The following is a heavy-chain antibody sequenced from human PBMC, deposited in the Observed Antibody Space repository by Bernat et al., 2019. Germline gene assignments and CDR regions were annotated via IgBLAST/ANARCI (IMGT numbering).Heavy chain of an antibody. V-gene: IGHV3-23*04. Sequence: EVQLVESGGGLVQPGGSLRLSCAASGFTFSSYAMSWVRQAPGKGLEWVSAISGSGGSTYYADSVKGRFTISRDNSKNTLYLQMNSLRAEETAVYYCARPYYDFWSGYYMGAFDIWGQGTMVTVSS. J-gene: IGHJ3*02. D-gene: IGHD3-3*01. CDR3: ARPYYDFWSGYYMGAFDI. CDR1: GFTFSSYA. CDR2: ISGSGGST.